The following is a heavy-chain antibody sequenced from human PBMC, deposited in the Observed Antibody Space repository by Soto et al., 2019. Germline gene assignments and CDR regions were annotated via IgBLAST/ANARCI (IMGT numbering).Heavy chain of an antibody. CDR1: GFTFSRYG. J-gene: IGHJ6*02. CDR3: ASNYAYAEGYYWYGIDV. V-gene: IGHV3-74*01. Sequence: GGSLRLSSAASGFTFSRYGMHWVRQAPGKGLVWVSRISSYGSETHYADSVKGRFTISRDNAKNTLYLQMKSLRADDTAVYYCASNYAYAEGYYWYGIDVWGQGTTVTVSS. D-gene: IGHD3-16*01. CDR2: ISSYGSET.